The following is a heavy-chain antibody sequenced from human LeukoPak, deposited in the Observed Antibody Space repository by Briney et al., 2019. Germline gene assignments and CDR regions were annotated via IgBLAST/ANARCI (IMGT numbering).Heavy chain of an antibody. J-gene: IGHJ4*02. V-gene: IGHV1-2*02. CDR3: ASTYGSGEGYYFDY. CDR2: VNPSDGGT. D-gene: IGHD3-10*01. CDR1: GYTLTELS. Sequence: ASVNVSCKVSGYTLTELSMHWVRQAPGKGLEWVGWVNPSDGGTNYAQKFQGRVTMTRDTSISTAYMELSRLRSDDTAVYYCASTYGSGEGYYFDYWGQGTLVTVSS.